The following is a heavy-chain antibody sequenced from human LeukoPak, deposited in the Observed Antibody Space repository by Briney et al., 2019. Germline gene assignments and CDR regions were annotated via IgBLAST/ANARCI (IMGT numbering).Heavy chain of an antibody. CDR1: GLSFSNSG. V-gene: IGHV3-66*01. Sequence: GGSLRLSCAASGLSFSNSGMTWVRQAPGKGLEWVSVIYSGGSTYYADSVKGRFTISRDNSKNTLYLQMNSLRAEDTAVYYCARGGATYYFDYWGQGTLVTVSS. CDR3: ARGGATYYFDY. CDR2: IYSGGST. D-gene: IGHD1-26*01. J-gene: IGHJ4*02.